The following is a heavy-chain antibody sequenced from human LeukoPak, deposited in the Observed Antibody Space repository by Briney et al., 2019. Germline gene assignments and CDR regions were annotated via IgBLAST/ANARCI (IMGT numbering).Heavy chain of an antibody. CDR3: AGEVRFQGGDAFDI. V-gene: IGHV4-61*02. J-gene: IGHJ3*02. Sequence: SQTLSLTCTVSGGSISSGSYYWSWIRQPAGKGLEWIGRIYTSGSTNYNPSLKSRVTISVDTSKNQFSLKLSSVTAADTAVYYCAGEVRFQGGDAFDIWGQGTMVTVSS. CDR1: GGSISSGSYY. D-gene: IGHD2/OR15-2a*01. CDR2: IYTSGST.